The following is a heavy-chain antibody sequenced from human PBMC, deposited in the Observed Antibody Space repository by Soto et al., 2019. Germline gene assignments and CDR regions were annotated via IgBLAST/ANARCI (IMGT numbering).Heavy chain of an antibody. J-gene: IGHJ5*02. V-gene: IGHV4-34*01. CDR1: GGSFSSYY. CDR3: ARGGVDMIRGITGKRTWLDP. Sequence: QVQLQQWGDGLLKPSETLSLTCAVYGGSFSSYYWNWIRQSPGKGLEWIGDINRIGSANYNPSLTGRVTMSVDSSKNQFYRRLTSVTAADTAMYYCARGGVDMIRGITGKRTWLDPWGQGTLVIVS. CDR2: INRIGSA. D-gene: IGHD3-10*01.